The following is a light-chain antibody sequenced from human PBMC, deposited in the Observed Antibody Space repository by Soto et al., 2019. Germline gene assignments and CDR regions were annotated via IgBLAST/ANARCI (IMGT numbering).Light chain of an antibody. Sequence: DRVLTQSPLSSPVTLGQPASISCWSSQSLVNSDGNTYLNWLQQRPGQPPRLLIYLISKRMSGVPDRFSGSGAGTNFTPNISRVEADDVGIYYCMQTTHPPLTFGGGTKVEIK. CDR2: LIS. J-gene: IGKJ4*01. CDR3: MQTTHPPLT. CDR1: QSLVNSDGNTY. V-gene: IGKV2-24*01.